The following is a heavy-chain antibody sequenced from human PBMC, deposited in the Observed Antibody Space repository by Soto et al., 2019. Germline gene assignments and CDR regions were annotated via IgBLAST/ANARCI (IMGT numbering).Heavy chain of an antibody. CDR2: ISYDGSNK. Sequence: PGGSLRLSRAASGFTFSSYAIHWFRHSPFKGLEWVAVISYDGSNKYYADSVKGRFTISRDNSKNTLYLQMNSLRAEDTAVYYCARGGIFGVVIRAYFDYWGRGTLVTVSS. D-gene: IGHD3-3*01. CDR3: ARGGIFGVVIRAYFDY. V-gene: IGHV3-30-3*01. CDR1: GFTFSSYA. J-gene: IGHJ4*01.